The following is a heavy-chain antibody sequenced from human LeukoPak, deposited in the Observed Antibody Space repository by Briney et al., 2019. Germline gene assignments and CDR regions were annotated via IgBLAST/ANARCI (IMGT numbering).Heavy chain of an antibody. D-gene: IGHD5-12*01. CDR1: GGSISSYY. CDR2: IYYSGSN. Sequence: PSETLSLTCTVSGGSISSYYWSWIRQPPGKGLEGIGYIYYSGSNNYNPSLKSRVAISVDTSKNQFSLNLSSVTAADTAVYYCARGGGYSGYDFGYWGQGTLVTVSS. J-gene: IGHJ4*02. CDR3: ARGGGYSGYDFGY. V-gene: IGHV4-59*01.